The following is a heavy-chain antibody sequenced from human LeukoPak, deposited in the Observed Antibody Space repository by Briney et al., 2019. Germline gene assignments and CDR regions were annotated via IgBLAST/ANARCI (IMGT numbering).Heavy chain of an antibody. J-gene: IGHJ4*02. CDR1: GGSISNYY. D-gene: IGHD3-22*01. CDR2: IYYSGST. V-gene: IGHV4-59*01. CDR3: AREVPPPAFYYDSSGYYFDY. Sequence: SETLSLTCTVSGGSISNYYWSWIRQTPGKGLEWIGYIYYSGSTNYNPSLKSRVTISVDTSKNQFSLKLSSVTAADTAVYYCAREVPPPAFYYDSSGYYFDYWGQGTLVTVSS.